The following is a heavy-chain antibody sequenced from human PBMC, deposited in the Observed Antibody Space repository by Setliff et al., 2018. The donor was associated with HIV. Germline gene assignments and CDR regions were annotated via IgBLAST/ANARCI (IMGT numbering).Heavy chain of an antibody. J-gene: IGHJ4*02. V-gene: IGHV7-4-1*02. CDR2: LNTETGNS. Sequence: ASVKVSCKASGYTLTTYGIRWVRQAPGQGLQWMGWLNTETGNSMYAQGFTGRFVFSLDTSVSTAFLQINGLKAEDTAMYYCARVGSGWSTFDYWGQGALVTVSS. CDR3: ARVGSGWSTFDY. CDR1: GYTLTTYG. D-gene: IGHD6-13*01.